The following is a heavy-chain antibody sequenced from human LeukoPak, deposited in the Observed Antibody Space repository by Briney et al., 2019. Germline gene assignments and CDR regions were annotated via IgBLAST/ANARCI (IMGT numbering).Heavy chain of an antibody. D-gene: IGHD3-22*01. CDR1: GFTFSSYA. Sequence: GGSLRLSCAASGFTFSSYAMSWVRQAPGKGLEWVSAISGSGGSTYYADSVKGRFTISRDNSKNTLYLQMNSLRAEDTAVYYCASRSYYDSSGYYLGSYYYYMDVWGKGTTVTVS. CDR3: ASRSYYDSSGYYLGSYYYYMDV. J-gene: IGHJ6*03. V-gene: IGHV3-23*01. CDR2: ISGSGGST.